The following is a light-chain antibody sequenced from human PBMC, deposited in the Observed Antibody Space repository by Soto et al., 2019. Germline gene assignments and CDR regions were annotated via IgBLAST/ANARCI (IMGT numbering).Light chain of an antibody. J-gene: IGKJ5*01. Sequence: ENVLTQSPGTLPLSPGERATLSCRASQSVSRRNFAWSQQKPGQAPRLLISGASSRATGIPDMFSGSGSGTDFTLTISRVEPEDFAVYYCQQYGSSPPTTFGQGTRLENK. CDR1: QSVSRRN. V-gene: IGKV3-20*01. CDR3: QQYGSSPPTT. CDR2: GAS.